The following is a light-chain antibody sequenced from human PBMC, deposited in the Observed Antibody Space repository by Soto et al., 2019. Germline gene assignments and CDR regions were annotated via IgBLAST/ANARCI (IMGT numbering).Light chain of an antibody. V-gene: IGKV1-39*01. J-gene: IGKJ3*01. CDR3: QQSYSTPLFS. Sequence: DIQMTQSPSSLSASVGDRVTITCRASQSISSYLNWYQQKPGKAPKLLSYAASSLQSGVPSRFSGIGSGTDFTLTISSLQPEDFATYYCQQSYSTPLFSFGPGTKVDIK. CDR1: QSISSY. CDR2: AAS.